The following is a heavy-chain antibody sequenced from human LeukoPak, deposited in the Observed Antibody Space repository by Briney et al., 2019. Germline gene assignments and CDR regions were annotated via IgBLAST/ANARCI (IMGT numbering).Heavy chain of an antibody. Sequence: GPVKVSCKASGYTFTTYAIHWVRQAPGQRLEWIGWLNAGNGNTKYSQKFQGRVPITRDTSASTAYMELSSLRSEDTAVYYCAREDSRSWYCFDPWGQGTLVTVSS. V-gene: IGHV1-3*01. CDR3: AREDSRSWYCFDP. D-gene: IGHD6-13*01. J-gene: IGHJ5*02. CDR1: GYTFTTYA. CDR2: LNAGNGNT.